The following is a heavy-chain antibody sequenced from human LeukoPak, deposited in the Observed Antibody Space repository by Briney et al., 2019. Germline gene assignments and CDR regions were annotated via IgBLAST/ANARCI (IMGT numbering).Heavy chain of an antibody. CDR3: ARFPYYGDQKYYYYYYGMDV. Sequence: PSQTLSLTCAVSGGSISSGGYSWSWIRQPPGKGLEWIGYIYHSGSTYYNPSLKSRVTISVDRSKNQFSLKLSSVTAADTAVYYCARFPYYGDQKYYYYYYGMDVWGQGTTVTVSS. V-gene: IGHV4-30-2*01. D-gene: IGHD4-17*01. CDR1: GGSISSGGYS. CDR2: IYHSGST. J-gene: IGHJ6*02.